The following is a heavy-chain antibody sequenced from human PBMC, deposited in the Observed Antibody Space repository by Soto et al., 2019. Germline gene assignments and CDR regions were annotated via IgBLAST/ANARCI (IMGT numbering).Heavy chain of an antibody. V-gene: IGHV1-69*13. D-gene: IGHD6-13*01. CDR1: GGTFSSYA. J-gene: IGHJ4*02. CDR2: IIPIFGTA. CDR3: ARDRAAAGTVSVDY. Sequence: SVKVSFKASGGTFSSYAISWVRQAPGQGLEWMGGIIPIFGTANYAQKFQGRVTITADESTSTAYMELSSLRSEDTAVYYCARDRAAAGTVSVDYWGQGTLVTVSS.